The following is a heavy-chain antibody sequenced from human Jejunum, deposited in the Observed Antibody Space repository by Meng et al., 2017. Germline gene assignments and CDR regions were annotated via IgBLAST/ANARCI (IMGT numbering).Heavy chain of an antibody. CDR3: AGRSYNYDDYFDF. J-gene: IGHJ4*02. CDR2: INTNTGGT. CDR1: GYTLNGFY. D-gene: IGHD5-24*01. V-gene: IGHV1-2*06. Sequence: QVQMGQSGAEVRKPGASVKVSCRASGYTLNGFYMHWVRQAPGQGLEWMGRINTNTGGTNYEQNFKGRVTLTRDTSTVYMEVNRLRSDDTAVYYCAGRSYNYDDYFDFWGRGTLLTVSS.